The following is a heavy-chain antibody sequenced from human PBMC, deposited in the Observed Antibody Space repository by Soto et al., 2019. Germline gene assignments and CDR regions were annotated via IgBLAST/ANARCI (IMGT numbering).Heavy chain of an antibody. D-gene: IGHD4-17*01. J-gene: IGHJ6*02. CDR2: ISAYNGNT. CDR3: ARGASGDYAYYGMDV. V-gene: IGHV1-18*01. Sequence: QVQLVQSGAEVKKPGASVKVSCKASGYTFTSYGISWVRQAPGQGLEWMGWISAYNGNTNYAQKLQGRGTMTTDTSTSTAYTELRSLRSDDTAVYYCARGASGDYAYYGMDVWGQGTTVTVSS. CDR1: GYTFTSYG.